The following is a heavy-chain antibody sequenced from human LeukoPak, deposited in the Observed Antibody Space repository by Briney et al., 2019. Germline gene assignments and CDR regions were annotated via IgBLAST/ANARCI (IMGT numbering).Heavy chain of an antibody. J-gene: IGHJ4*02. CDR3: ASLYCTSISCYADY. Sequence: PSETQTLPCTVSGGSISSYYWSWIRQPPGKGLEWIGYIYYSRSTNYNPSLKSRVTISEDTSKNQFSLKLSSVTAADTAVYYCASLYCTSISCYADYWGKEPRVTVSS. CDR2: IYYSRST. CDR1: GGSISSYY. V-gene: IGHV4-59*01. D-gene: IGHD2-2*01.